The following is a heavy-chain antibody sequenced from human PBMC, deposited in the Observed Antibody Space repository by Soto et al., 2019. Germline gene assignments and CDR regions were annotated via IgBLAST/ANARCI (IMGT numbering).Heavy chain of an antibody. CDR2: IIPIFGTA. Sequence: QEQLVQSGAEVKKPGSSVKVSCKASGGIFSSYAISWVRQAPGQGLEWMGGIIPIFGTANYAQKFHGRVTITVDESTNTAYMDLSSLKSEDTAIYYCARVGSGYVWFNEFWGQGTLVTVSS. CDR1: GGIFSSYA. J-gene: IGHJ4*02. D-gene: IGHD3-22*01. CDR3: ARVGSGYVWFNEF. V-gene: IGHV1-69*01.